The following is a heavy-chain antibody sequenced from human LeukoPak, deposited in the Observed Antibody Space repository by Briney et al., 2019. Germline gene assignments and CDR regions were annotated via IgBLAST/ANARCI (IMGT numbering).Heavy chain of an antibody. Sequence: AGGSLRLSCAASGFTFSSYAMSWVRQAPGKGLEWVSAISGSGGSTYYADSVKGRFTISRDNAKNTLYLQMNSLRAEDTAVYHCAKDGEDDYVKYYFDYWGRGTLVTVSS. J-gene: IGHJ4*02. CDR1: GFTFSSYA. CDR2: ISGSGGST. V-gene: IGHV3-23*01. D-gene: IGHD3-10*02. CDR3: AKDGEDDYVKYYFDY.